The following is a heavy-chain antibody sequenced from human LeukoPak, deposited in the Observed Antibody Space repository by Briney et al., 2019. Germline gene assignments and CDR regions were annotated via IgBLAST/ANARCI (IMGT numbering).Heavy chain of an antibody. CDR1: GFTFSSYG. CDR2: ISYDGSNK. D-gene: IGHD3-10*01. CDR3: AKDSAFYYIDV. J-gene: IGHJ6*03. Sequence: PGRSLRLSCAASGFTFSSYGMHWVRQAPGKVLEWVAVISYDGSNKYYADSVKGRFTISRDNSKNTLYLQMNSLKGDDTAVYYCAKDSAFYYIDVWGKGTTVIISS. V-gene: IGHV3-30*18.